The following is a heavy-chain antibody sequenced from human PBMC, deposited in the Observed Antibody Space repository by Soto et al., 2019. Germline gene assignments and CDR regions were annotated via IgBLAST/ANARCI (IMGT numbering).Heavy chain of an antibody. CDR1: SGSVTSGRFF. J-gene: IGHJ6*03. D-gene: IGHD2-2*01. CDR3: ARSLPGGTILYMDV. CDR2: IYYSGNT. V-gene: IGHV4-31*02. Sequence: QVQLRESGPGVVKPSQTLSLNCHVSSGSVTSGRFFWRWVRQQPGKGLEWIGHIYYSGNTHYNPSLESRVAMSVDISQNQLSLTLTGVTPADSAVYYCARSLPGGTILYMDVWGAGTPVTVSS.